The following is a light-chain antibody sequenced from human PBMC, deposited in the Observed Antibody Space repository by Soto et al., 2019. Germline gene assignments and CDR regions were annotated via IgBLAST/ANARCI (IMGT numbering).Light chain of an antibody. Sequence: EIVLTQSPDTLSLSPGDRATLSCRASQSIGSYLAWYQQKPGQAPRLLIYGASTRATGIPARFSGSGSGTEFTLTISGLQSEDFAVYYCQQYNNWPITFGQGTRLEIK. V-gene: IGKV3-15*01. CDR3: QQYNNWPIT. CDR1: QSIGSY. J-gene: IGKJ5*01. CDR2: GAS.